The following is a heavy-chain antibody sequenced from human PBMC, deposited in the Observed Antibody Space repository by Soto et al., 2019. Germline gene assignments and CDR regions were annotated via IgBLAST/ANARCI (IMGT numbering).Heavy chain of an antibody. CDR1: GGSISSYY. V-gene: IGHV4-59*01. Sequence: SETLSLTCTVSGGSISSYYWSWIRQPPGKGLEWIGYIYYSGSTNYNPSLKSRVTISVDTSKNQFSLKLSSVTAADTAVYYCARDTTPSRDYDFWSGYPYYYSGMDVWGQGTTVTVSS. D-gene: IGHD3-3*01. J-gene: IGHJ6*02. CDR3: ARDTTPSRDYDFWSGYPYYYSGMDV. CDR2: IYYSGST.